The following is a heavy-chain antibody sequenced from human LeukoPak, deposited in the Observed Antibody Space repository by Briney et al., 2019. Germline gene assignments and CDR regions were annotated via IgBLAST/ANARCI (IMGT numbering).Heavy chain of an antibody. Sequence: SETLSLTCAVSGGSISSSNWWSWVRQPPGKGLEWIGEINHSGSTKYNPSLKSRVTISVDTSKNQFSLKLSSVTAADTAVYYCARGRNYYDSSGYYPSGAFDIWGQGTMVTVSS. J-gene: IGHJ3*02. CDR1: GGSISSSNW. D-gene: IGHD3-22*01. CDR2: INHSGST. CDR3: ARGRNYYDSSGYYPSGAFDI. V-gene: IGHV4-4*02.